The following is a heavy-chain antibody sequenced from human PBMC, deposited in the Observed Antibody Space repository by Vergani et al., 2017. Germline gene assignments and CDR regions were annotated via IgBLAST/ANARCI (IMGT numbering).Heavy chain of an antibody. Sequence: QVQLVQSGAEVKKPGASVKVSCKASGYTFTSYYMHWVRQAPGQGLEWMGIINPSGGSTSYAQKFQGRVTMTRDTSTSTVYMELSSLRSEDTAVYYCARDSVYSSSWYGDFDYWCQGTLVTVSS. CDR1: GYTFTSYY. CDR2: INPSGGST. D-gene: IGHD6-13*01. V-gene: IGHV1-46*03. CDR3: ARDSVYSSSWYGDFDY. J-gene: IGHJ4*02.